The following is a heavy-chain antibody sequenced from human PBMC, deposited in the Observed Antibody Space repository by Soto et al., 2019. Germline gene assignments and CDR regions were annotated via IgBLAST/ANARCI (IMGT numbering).Heavy chain of an antibody. Sequence: VQLVESGGGLVQPGGSLKLSCAASGFTFSGSALHWVRQASGKGLEWVGRIRSKGNNYATAYGASLKGRFTISRDDSKHTAYLQMNSLNTEDTAVYYCSRQASDFWSGKPQYYMDVWGKGTTVTVSS. D-gene: IGHD3-3*01. J-gene: IGHJ6*03. CDR1: GFTFSGSA. V-gene: IGHV3-73*01. CDR3: SRQASDFWSGKPQYYMDV. CDR2: IRSKGNNYAT.